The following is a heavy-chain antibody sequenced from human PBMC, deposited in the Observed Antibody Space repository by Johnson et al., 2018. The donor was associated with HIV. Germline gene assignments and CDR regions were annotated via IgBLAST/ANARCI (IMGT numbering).Heavy chain of an antibody. J-gene: IGHJ3*02. CDR1: GFPFSDYY. CDR2: IGSSGSPI. V-gene: IGHV3-11*04. CDR3: VCLRAWTFDI. D-gene: IGHD3-10*01. Sequence: VQLVESGGGLVQPGGSLRLSCAASGFPFSDYYLSWIRPAPGKGLEWISYIGSSGSPIYYADSVRGRFTISRDNAKNSLYLQMHSLRAEDTAVYYCVCLRAWTFDIWGQGTMVTVSS.